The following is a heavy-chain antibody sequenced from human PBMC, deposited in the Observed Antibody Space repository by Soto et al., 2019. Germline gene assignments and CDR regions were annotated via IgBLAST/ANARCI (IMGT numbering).Heavy chain of an antibody. CDR3: ARGVEDYYGSADSP. Sequence: QVQLQQWGAELLKPSETLSLTCAVYGGSFSGYYWSWIRQPPGKGLEWIGEINHSGSTNYNPSLKSRVTISVDTSKNQFSLKLSSVTAADTAVYYCARGVEDYYGSADSPWGQGTLVTVSS. D-gene: IGHD3-10*01. J-gene: IGHJ5*02. CDR2: INHSGST. CDR1: GGSFSGYY. V-gene: IGHV4-34*01.